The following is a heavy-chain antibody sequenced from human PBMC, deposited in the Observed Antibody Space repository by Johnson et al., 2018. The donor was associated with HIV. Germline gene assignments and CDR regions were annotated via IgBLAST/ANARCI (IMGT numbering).Heavy chain of an antibody. J-gene: IGHJ3*02. CDR1: GFTFSSYW. CDR2: IKQDGSEK. Sequence: VQLVESGGGLVQPGGSLRLSCAASGFTFSSYWMSWVRQAPGKGLEWVANIKQDGSEKYYVDSVKGRFTISRDNAKNSLYLQMNSLRAEDTAVYYCARGSYYHYGDAFDIWGQGTMVTVSS. CDR3: ARGSYYHYGDAFDI. V-gene: IGHV3-7*05. D-gene: IGHD3-10*01.